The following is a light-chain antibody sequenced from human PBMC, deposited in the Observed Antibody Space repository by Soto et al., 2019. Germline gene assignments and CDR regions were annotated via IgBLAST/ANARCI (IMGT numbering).Light chain of an antibody. CDR3: QHSNSYSEA. Sequence: DIQMTQSPSTLSGSVGDRVTITCRASQTISSWLAWYQQKPGKAPKLLIYKASTLKRGVPSRFSGSGSGTEFTLTIISLQPDDFATYYCQHSNSYSEAFGQGTKVELK. J-gene: IGKJ1*01. CDR1: QTISSW. CDR2: KAS. V-gene: IGKV1-5*03.